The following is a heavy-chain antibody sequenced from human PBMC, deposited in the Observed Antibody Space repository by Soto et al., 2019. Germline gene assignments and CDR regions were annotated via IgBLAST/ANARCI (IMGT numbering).Heavy chain of an antibody. J-gene: IGHJ5*02. CDR1: GFIVSRSY. Sequence: GGSLRLSCAASGFIVSRSYISWVRQAPGKGLEWVSIIYSGGNTYYADSVKGRFIISRDNSKNTLYLQMNSLRAEDTAVYYCAREAAAGYLNWFDPWGQGTLVTVSS. CDR2: IYSGGNT. CDR3: AREAAAGYLNWFDP. D-gene: IGHD6-13*01. V-gene: IGHV3-53*01.